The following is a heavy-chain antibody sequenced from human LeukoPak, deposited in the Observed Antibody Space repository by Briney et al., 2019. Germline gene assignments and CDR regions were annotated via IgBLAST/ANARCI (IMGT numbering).Heavy chain of an antibody. D-gene: IGHD2-21*02. J-gene: IGHJ1*01. CDR1: GFTFSSYA. CDR2: INSDGSST. CDR3: ARGVEVVTATDAEYFQH. V-gene: IGHV3-74*01. Sequence: GGSLRLSCAASGFTFSSYAMSWVRQAPGKGLVWVSRINSDGSSTSYADSVKGRFTISRDNAKNTLYLQMNSLRAEDTAVYYCARGVEVVTATDAEYFQHWGQGTLVTVSS.